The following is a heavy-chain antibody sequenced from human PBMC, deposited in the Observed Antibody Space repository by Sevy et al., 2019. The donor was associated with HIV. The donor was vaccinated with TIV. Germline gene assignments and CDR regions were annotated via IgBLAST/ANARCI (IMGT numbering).Heavy chain of an antibody. CDR2: FDPEDGET. J-gene: IGHJ4*02. V-gene: IGHV1-24*01. Sequence: ASVKVSCKVSGYTLTELSMHWLRQAPGKCLEWVGSFDPEDGETVYEHNFQGRVSMTEDTSTDTVYMEVISLKFEDTAVYYCATTKDYYDSSGYPFDYWGQGTLVTVSS. CDR1: GYTLTELS. CDR3: ATTKDYYDSSGYPFDY. D-gene: IGHD3-22*01.